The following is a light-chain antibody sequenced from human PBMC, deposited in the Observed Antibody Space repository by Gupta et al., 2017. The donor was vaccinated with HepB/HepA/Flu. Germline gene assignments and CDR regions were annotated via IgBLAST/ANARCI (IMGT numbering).Light chain of an antibody. CDR3: AAWDDSLTGYYV. CDR1: SSNIGSNN. V-gene: IGLV1-44*01. CDR2: SND. J-gene: IGLJ1*01. Sequence: QSVLTQPPSASGTPGQRVTISCSGSSSNIGSNNVNWYQQLPGMAPKLLISSNDQRPSGVPDRFSGSKSGTSASLAISGLPSEDEADYYCAAWDDSLTGYYVFGTGTQVTV.